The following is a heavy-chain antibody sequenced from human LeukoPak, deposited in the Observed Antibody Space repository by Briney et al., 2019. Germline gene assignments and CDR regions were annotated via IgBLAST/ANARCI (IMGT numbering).Heavy chain of an antibody. D-gene: IGHD6-19*01. V-gene: IGHV3-30*04. CDR2: ISYDGSNK. CDR1: GFTFSSYV. CDR3: TRHRDSGWPQYYYYYMDV. Sequence: PGGSLRLSCAASGFTFSSYVMQWVRQAPGKGLEWVAFISYDGSNKYYADSVKGRFTISRDNSKNTLYLQMNSLKTEDTAVYYCTRHRDSGWPQYYYYYMDVWGKGTTVTVSS. J-gene: IGHJ6*03.